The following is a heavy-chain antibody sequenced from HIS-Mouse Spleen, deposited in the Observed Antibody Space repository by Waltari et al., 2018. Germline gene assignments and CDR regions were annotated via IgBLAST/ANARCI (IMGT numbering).Heavy chain of an antibody. V-gene: IGHV4-39*07. D-gene: IGHD6-13*01. J-gene: IGHJ2*01. CDR2: IYYSGIT. CDR1: GGSISSSSYY. Sequence: QLQLQESGPGLVKPSETLSLTCTVSGGSISSSSYYWGWIRQPPGKGLEWIGRIYYSGITYYNPSLKSRVTISVDTSKTQFSLKLSSVTAADTAVYYCAREIPYSSSWYDWYFDLWGRGTLVTVSS. CDR3: AREIPYSSSWYDWYFDL.